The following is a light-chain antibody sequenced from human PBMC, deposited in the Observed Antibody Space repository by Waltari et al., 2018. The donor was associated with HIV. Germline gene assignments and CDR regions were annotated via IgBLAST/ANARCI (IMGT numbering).Light chain of an antibody. J-gene: IGKJ4*01. CDR2: SAS. V-gene: IGKV3-15*01. CDR1: HSITNN. CDR3: QQYNNWPLT. Sequence: EIVMKQSPATLSVSPGERINLSCRASHSITNNLAWYQQKPGQPPRLLIYSASTRATGIPASFSGSGSGAEFTLTISRLQSEDFAVYYCQQYNNWPLTFGGGTKVEI.